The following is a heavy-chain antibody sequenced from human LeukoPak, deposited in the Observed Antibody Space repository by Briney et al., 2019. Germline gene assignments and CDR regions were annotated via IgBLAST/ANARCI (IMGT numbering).Heavy chain of an antibody. CDR3: ARGRPSEQQLVNFDY. CDR1: GFTFSSYG. CDR2: IWYDGSNK. Sequence: PGRSLRLSCAASGFTFSSYGMHWVRQAPGKGLEWVAVIWYDGSNKYYADSVKGRFTISRDNSKNTLYLQMNSLRAEDTAVYYCARGRPSEQQLVNFDYWGQGTLVTVSS. D-gene: IGHD6-13*01. V-gene: IGHV3-33*01. J-gene: IGHJ4*02.